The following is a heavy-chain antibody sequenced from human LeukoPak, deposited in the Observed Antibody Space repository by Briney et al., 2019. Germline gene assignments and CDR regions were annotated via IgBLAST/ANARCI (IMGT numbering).Heavy chain of an antibody. V-gene: IGHV4-4*09. J-gene: IGHJ6*03. CDR3: ARQVRQQLVLYYYYYMDV. D-gene: IGHD6-13*01. Sequence: SETLSLTCTVSGGSISSYYWSWIRQPPGKGLEWMGYIYTSGSTNYNPSLKSRVTISVDTSKNQFSLKLSSVTAADTAVYYCARQVRQQLVLYYYYYMDVWGKGTTVTVSS. CDR1: GGSISSYY. CDR2: IYTSGST.